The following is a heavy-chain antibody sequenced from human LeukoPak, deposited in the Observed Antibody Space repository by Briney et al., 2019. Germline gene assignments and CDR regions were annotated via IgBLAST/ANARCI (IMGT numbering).Heavy chain of an antibody. V-gene: IGHV3-21*01. J-gene: IGHJ4*02. CDR3: ARDLTTIAHKFDY. D-gene: IGHD6-13*01. Sequence: GGSLRLSCAASGFTFGSYNMNWVRQAPGKGLEWVSSISSSSSYIYYADSVKGRFTISRDNAKNSLYLQMNSLRVEDTAVYYCARDLTTIAHKFDYWGRGTLVTVSS. CDR2: ISSSSSYI. CDR1: GFTFGSYN.